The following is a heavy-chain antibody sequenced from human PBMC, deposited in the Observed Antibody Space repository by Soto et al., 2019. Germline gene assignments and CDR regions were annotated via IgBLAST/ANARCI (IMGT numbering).Heavy chain of an antibody. CDR3: ARDDDIVTGPPRYSGMDV. D-gene: IGHD3-9*01. CDR1: GFTFSSYS. V-gene: IGHV3-21*01. CDR2: ISSSSSYI. Sequence: EVQLVESGGGLVKPGGSLRLSCAASGFTFSSYSMNWVRQAPGKGLEWVSSISSSSSYIDYADSVKGRFTISRDNAKNSLYLQMNSLRAEDTAVYYCARDDDIVTGPPRYSGMDVWGQGTTVTVSS. J-gene: IGHJ6*02.